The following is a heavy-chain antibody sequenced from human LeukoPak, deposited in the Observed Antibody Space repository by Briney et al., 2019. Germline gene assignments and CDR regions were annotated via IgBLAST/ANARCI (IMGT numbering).Heavy chain of an antibody. CDR1: GGSISSYY. D-gene: IGHD3-10*01. J-gene: IGHJ5*02. CDR3: ARVPGYYGSSP. CDR2: IYYSGSI. V-gene: IGHV4-59*01. Sequence: SETLSLTCTVSGGSISSYYWSWIRQPPGKGLEWIGYIYYSGSINYTPSLKSRVTISVDTSKNQFSLKLSSVTAADTAVYYCARVPGYYGSSPWGQGTLVTVS.